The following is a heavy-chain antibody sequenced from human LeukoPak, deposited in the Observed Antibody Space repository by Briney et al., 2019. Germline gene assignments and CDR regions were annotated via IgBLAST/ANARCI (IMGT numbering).Heavy chain of an antibody. CDR1: GFTFSSYS. J-gene: IGHJ4*02. Sequence: GGSLRLSCAASGFTFSSYSMNWVRQAPGKGLEWVSYISSSSSTIYYADSVKGRFTISRDNAKNSLYLQMNSLRAEDTAVYYCARDPNYDFWSGYYEVWGQGTLVTVSS. CDR2: ISSSSSTI. V-gene: IGHV3-48*01. D-gene: IGHD3-3*01. CDR3: ARDPNYDFWSGYYEV.